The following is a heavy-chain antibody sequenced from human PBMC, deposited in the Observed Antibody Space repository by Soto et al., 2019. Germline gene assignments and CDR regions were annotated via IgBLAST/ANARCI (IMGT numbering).Heavy chain of an antibody. Sequence: PGGSLRLSCAASGFTFSSYGMHWVRQAPGKGLEWVAVIWYDGSNKYYADSVKGRFTISRDNSKNTLYLQMNSLRAEDTAVYYCARGLHYYYMDVWGKGTTVTVSS. J-gene: IGHJ6*03. CDR1: GFTFSSYG. D-gene: IGHD2-21*02. CDR3: ARGLHYYYMDV. CDR2: IWYDGSNK. V-gene: IGHV3-33*01.